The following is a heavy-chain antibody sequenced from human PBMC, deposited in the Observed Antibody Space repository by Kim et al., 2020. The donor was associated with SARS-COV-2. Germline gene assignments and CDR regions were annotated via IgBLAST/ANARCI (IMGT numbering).Heavy chain of an antibody. V-gene: IGHV1-69*13. CDR1: GGTFSSYA. J-gene: IGHJ4*02. D-gene: IGHD6-19*01. Sequence: SVKVSCKASGGTFSSYAISWVRQAPGQGLEWMGGIIPIFGTANYAQKFQGRVTITEDESTSTAYMELSSLRSEDTAVYYCAIYSSGGIFYFDYWGQGTLVTVSS. CDR2: IIPIFGTA. CDR3: AIYSSGGIFYFDY.